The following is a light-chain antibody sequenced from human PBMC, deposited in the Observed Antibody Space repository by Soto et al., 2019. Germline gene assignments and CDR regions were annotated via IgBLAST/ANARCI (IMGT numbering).Light chain of an antibody. J-gene: IGKJ4*02. V-gene: IGKV1-6*01. CDR1: QDIRSD. CDR3: LQDNNYPLT. Sequence: AIRMTQYQSSLSASVGDRVTITCRASQDIRSDLGWYQQRPGKAPKLLIYATSSLQSGVPSRFSGSGSGTDFTLTISSLQPEDFATYYCLQDNNYPLTFGGGTKV. CDR2: ATS.